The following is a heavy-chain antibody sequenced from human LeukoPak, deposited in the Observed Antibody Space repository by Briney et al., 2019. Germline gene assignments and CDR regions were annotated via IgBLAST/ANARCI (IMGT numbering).Heavy chain of an antibody. J-gene: IGHJ4*02. CDR2: ISWNSGSI. V-gene: IGHV3-9*03. D-gene: IGHD6-6*01. CDR3: AKDLEYSSSGGFDY. Sequence: GGSLRLSCAASGFTFDDYAMHWVRQAPGKGLEWVSGISWNSGSIGYADSVKGRFTISRDNAKNSLYLQMNSLRAEDMALYYCAKDLEYSSSGGFDYWGQGALVTVSS. CDR1: GFTFDDYA.